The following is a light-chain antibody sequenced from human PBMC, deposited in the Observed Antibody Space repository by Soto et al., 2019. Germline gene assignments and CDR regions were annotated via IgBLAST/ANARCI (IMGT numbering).Light chain of an antibody. CDR3: QQYNNSPRT. V-gene: IGKV3D-20*01. J-gene: IGKJ1*01. CDR2: DAS. CDR1: QSVSSRY. Sequence: EMVLTQAPRTLSFCGVERATLSCGASQSVSSRYLAWYQQKPGLAPRLLIYDASTRATGIPDRFSGSGSGTDFTLTISRVEPEDFAVYYCQQYNNSPRTFGQGTKVDIK.